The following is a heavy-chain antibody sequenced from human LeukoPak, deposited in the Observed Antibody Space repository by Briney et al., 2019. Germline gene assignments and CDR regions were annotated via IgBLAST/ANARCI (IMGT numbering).Heavy chain of an antibody. D-gene: IGHD3-10*01. CDR2: IKQDGSEK. J-gene: IGHJ6*03. CDR3: ARDRVTMIRGVRILDYYYYYMDV. Sequence: GSLRLSCAASGFTFSSYWMSWVRQAPGKGLEWVANIKQDGSEKYFVDSVKGRFTTSRDNAKNSLYLQMNSLRVEDTAVYYCARDRVTMIRGVRILDYYYYYMDVWGKGTTVTISS. CDR1: GFTFSSYW. V-gene: IGHV3-7*03.